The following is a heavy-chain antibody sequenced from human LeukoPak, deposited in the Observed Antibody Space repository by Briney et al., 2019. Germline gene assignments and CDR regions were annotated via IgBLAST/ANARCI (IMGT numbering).Heavy chain of an antibody. CDR1: GGTFSSYT. CDR3: ARDCSSTSCYTDWFDP. D-gene: IGHD2-2*02. CDR2: IIPILGIA. V-gene: IGHV1-69*02. Sequence: SVKVSCKASGGTFSSYTISRVRQAPGQGLEWMGRIIPILGIANYAQKFQGRVTVTADKSTSTAYMELSSLRSEDTAVYYCARDCSSTSCYTDWFDPWGQGTLVTVSS. J-gene: IGHJ5*02.